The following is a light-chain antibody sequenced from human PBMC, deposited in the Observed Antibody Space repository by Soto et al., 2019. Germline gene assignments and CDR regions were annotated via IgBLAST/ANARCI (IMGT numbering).Light chain of an antibody. CDR3: QQYGSSPTWM. V-gene: IGKV3-20*01. CDR1: QIVDYGY. Sequence: EIVLTQSPGTLSLSPGDRATLSCRASQIVDYGYLAWYQQRPGQAPRLLIYGASYRATGIPDRFSGSGSGTDSTLTISRLEPEDFAVYYCQQYGSSPTWMFGQGTKV. J-gene: IGKJ1*01. CDR2: GAS.